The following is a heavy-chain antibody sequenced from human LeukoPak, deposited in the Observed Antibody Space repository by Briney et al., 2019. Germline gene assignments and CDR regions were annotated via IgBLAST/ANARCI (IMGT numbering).Heavy chain of an antibody. J-gene: IGHJ4*02. CDR1: GGSISSYY. V-gene: IGHV4-59*01. Sequence: SETLSLTCTVSGGSISSYYWSWIRQPPGKGLEWIGYIYYSGSTNYNPSLKSRVTISVDTSKNQFSLKLSSVTAADTAVYYCARQIVVVVAATNRWYFDCWGQGTLDTVSS. CDR3: ARQIVVVVAATNRWYFDC. CDR2: IYYSGST. D-gene: IGHD2-15*01.